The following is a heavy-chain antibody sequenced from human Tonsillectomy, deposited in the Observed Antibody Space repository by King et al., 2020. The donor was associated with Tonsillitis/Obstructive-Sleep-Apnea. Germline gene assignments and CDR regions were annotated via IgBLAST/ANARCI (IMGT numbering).Heavy chain of an antibody. D-gene: IGHD2-2*01. CDR1: GGSFSGYY. V-gene: IGHV4-34*01. Sequence: VQLQQWGAGLLKPSETLSLTCAVYGGSFSGYYWSWIRQPPGKGLEWIGEINHSGSTNYNPSLKSRVTISVDTSKNQFSLKLSSVTAADTAVHYCARGLYCSSTSCYYNWFDPWGQGTLVTVSS. CDR2: INHSGST. CDR3: ARGLYCSSTSCYYNWFDP. J-gene: IGHJ5*02.